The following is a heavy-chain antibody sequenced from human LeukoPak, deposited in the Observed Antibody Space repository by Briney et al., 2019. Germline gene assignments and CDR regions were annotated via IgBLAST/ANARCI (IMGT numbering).Heavy chain of an antibody. J-gene: IGHJ3*02. CDR2: ISSSGSTI. D-gene: IGHD7-27*01. CDR1: GFPFNDYY. CDR3: ARKALTGSHSGPFDI. V-gene: IGHV3-11*04. Sequence: GGSLRLSCAASGFPFNDYYMTWIRQAPGKGLEWVSHISSSGSTIYYADSVKGRFIISRDNAKNSLYLQMYSLRAEDTGVYYCARKALTGSHSGPFDIWGQGTFVTVSS.